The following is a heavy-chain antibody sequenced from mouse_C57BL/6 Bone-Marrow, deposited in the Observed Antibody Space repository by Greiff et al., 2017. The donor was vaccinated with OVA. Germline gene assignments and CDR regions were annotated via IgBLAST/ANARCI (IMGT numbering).Heavy chain of an antibody. D-gene: IGHD6-1*01. CDR1: GFNIKDDY. CDR3: TTGGASPAWFAY. Sequence: VQLQQSRAELVRPGASVKLSCTASGFNIKDDYMHWVKQRPEQGLEWIGWIDPENGDTEYASKFQGKATITADTSSNTAYLQLSSLTSEDTAVYYCTTGGASPAWFAYWGQGTLVTVSA. CDR2: IDPENGDT. V-gene: IGHV14-4*01. J-gene: IGHJ3*01.